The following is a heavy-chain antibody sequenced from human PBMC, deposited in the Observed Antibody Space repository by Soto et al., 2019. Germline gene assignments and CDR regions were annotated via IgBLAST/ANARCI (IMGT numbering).Heavy chain of an antibody. CDR3: ASANSGYYANWFDP. J-gene: IGHJ5*02. CDR1: GGSISSGDYY. Sequence: PSETLSLTCTVSGGSISSGDYYWSWIRQPPGKGLEWIGYIYYSGSTYYNPSLKSRVTISVDTSKNQFSLKLSSVTAADTAVYYCASANSGYYANWFDPWDQGTLVTVS. D-gene: IGHD3-22*01. CDR2: IYYSGST. V-gene: IGHV4-30-4*01.